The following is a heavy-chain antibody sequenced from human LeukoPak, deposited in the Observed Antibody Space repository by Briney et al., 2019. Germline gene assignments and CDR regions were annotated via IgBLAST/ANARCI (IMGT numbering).Heavy chain of an antibody. CDR1: GFTFSSYG. V-gene: IGHV3-30*18. CDR3: AKDYYDSSGYTYYFDY. Sequence: GRSLRLSCAVSGFTFSSYGMHWVRQAPGKGLEWVAVISYDGSNKYYADSVKGRFTISRDNSKNTLYLQMNSLRAEDTAVYYCAKDYYDSSGYTYYFDYRGQGTLVTVSS. J-gene: IGHJ4*02. CDR2: ISYDGSNK. D-gene: IGHD3-22*01.